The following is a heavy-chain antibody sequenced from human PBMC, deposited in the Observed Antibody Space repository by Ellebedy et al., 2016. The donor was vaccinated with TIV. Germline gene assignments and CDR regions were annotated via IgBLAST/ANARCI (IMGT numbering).Heavy chain of an antibody. Sequence: SETLSLTCTVSGGSISSYYWSWIRQPPGKGLEWIGYIYYSGSTNYNPSLKSRVTISVDTSRNQFSLKLSSVTAADTAVYYCVRRGDDKRGYYNRHFHHWGQGTLVTVSS. CDR2: IYYSGST. V-gene: IGHV4-59*08. CDR3: VRRGDDKRGYYNRHFHH. CDR1: GGSISSYY. J-gene: IGHJ1*01. D-gene: IGHD3-22*01.